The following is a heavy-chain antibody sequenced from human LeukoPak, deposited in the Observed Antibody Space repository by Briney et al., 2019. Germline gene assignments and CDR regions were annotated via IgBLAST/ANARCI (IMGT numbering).Heavy chain of an antibody. Sequence: SVKVSCKASGGTFSSYAISWVRQAPGQGLEWMGRIIPILGIANYAQKFQGRVTITADKSTSTAYMELSSLRSEDTAVYYCARGGIAAADRTFDYWGQGTLVTVSS. CDR1: GGTFSSYA. D-gene: IGHD6-13*01. CDR2: IIPILGIA. V-gene: IGHV1-69*04. CDR3: ARGGIAAADRTFDY. J-gene: IGHJ4*02.